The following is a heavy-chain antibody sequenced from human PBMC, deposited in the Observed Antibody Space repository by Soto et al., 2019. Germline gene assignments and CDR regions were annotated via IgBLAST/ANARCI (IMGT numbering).Heavy chain of an antibody. CDR3: ARVKDGYYYYGMDV. CDR2: MNPNSGNT. V-gene: IGHV1-8*01. Sequence: GASVKVSCKASGYTFTSYYINWVRQATVQGLEWMGWMNPNSGNTGYAQKFQGRVTMTRNTSISTAYMGLSSLRSEDTAVYYCARVKDGYYYYGMDVWGQGTTVTVSS. CDR1: GYTFTSYY. J-gene: IGHJ6*02.